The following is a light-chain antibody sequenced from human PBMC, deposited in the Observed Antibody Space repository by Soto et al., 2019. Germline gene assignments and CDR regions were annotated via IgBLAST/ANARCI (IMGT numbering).Light chain of an antibody. J-gene: IGLJ3*02. V-gene: IGLV1-40*01. CDR1: SSNIGANYD. CDR2: GDS. Sequence: QSVLTQPPSVSGAPGQRVTISCTGSSSNIGANYDVHWYQHLPGTAPRLLISGDSNRPSGVPDRFSGSKSGTSASLGIAGLHAEDEADYYCQSYDSSLRGWVFGGGTKVTVL. CDR3: QSYDSSLRGWV.